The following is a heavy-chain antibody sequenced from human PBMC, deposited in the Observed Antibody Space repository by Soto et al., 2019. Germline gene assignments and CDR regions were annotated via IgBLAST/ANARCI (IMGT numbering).Heavy chain of an antibody. CDR3: ASSPRGYCSSTSCRELGNYYGMDV. D-gene: IGHD2-2*01. Sequence: GEALQISCKGSGYSFTSYLISWVRQMPGKGLEWMGRIDPSDSYTNYSPSFQGHVTISADKSISTAYLQWSSLKASDTAMYYCASSPRGYCSSTSCRELGNYYGMDVWGQGTTVTVSS. CDR2: IDPSDSYT. V-gene: IGHV5-10-1*01. CDR1: GYSFTSYL. J-gene: IGHJ6*02.